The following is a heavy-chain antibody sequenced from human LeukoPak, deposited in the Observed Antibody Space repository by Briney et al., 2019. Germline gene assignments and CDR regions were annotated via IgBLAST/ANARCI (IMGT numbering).Heavy chain of an antibody. J-gene: IGHJ4*02. CDR3: ALLWFGELWTKDY. CDR1: RYSFTDWY. Sequence: GASVKVSCKASRYSFTDWYRHWVRQAPGQGLDWMGRINPKRGGTNYAQKFQGRVTLTRDTSISTAHMELSRLTSDDTAVYYCALLWFGELWTKDYWGQGTLVTVSS. D-gene: IGHD3-10*01. V-gene: IGHV1-2*06. CDR2: INPKRGGT.